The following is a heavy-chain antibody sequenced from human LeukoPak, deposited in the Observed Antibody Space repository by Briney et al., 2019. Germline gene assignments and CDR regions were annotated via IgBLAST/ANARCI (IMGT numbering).Heavy chain of an antibody. CDR3: ARDRFGGYCSSISCYRSLDY. CDR2: ISGSGGST. V-gene: IGHV3-23*01. J-gene: IGHJ4*02. CDR1: GFTFSSYA. D-gene: IGHD2-2*01. Sequence: GGSLRLSCAASGFTFSSYAMSWVRQAPGKGLEWVSAISGSGGSTYYADPVKGRFTISRDNVKNSLYLQMNSLRAEDTAVYYCARDRFGGYCSSISCYRSLDYWGQGTLVTVSS.